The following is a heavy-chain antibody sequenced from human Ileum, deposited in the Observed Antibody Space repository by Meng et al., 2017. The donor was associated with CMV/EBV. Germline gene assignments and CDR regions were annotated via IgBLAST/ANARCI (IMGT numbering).Heavy chain of an antibody. CDR2: ISYDGSNT. V-gene: IGHV3-30-3*01. Sequence: SGFTFSSYAMPWVRQAPGKGLEWVAFISYDGSNTYYADSVKGRFTISRDNSKSTLYLQMDSLRAEDTAVYYCAREYYSGWYSGWFDPWGQGTLVTVSS. J-gene: IGHJ5*02. D-gene: IGHD6-19*01. CDR1: GFTFSSYA. CDR3: AREYYSGWYSGWFDP.